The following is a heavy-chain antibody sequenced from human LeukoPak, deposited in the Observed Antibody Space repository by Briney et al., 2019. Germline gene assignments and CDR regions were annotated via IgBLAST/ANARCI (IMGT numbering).Heavy chain of an antibody. Sequence: ASVKVSCKASGGTXGSYAISGVRQAPGQGLEWMGGILPSFGATKYSQKFQDRVTITADVSTTTVYMDLTSLSSEDTALYYCARPLNTMVRGITTATDFFSYAMDVWGQGTAVTVSS. J-gene: IGHJ6*02. CDR2: ILPSFGAT. V-gene: IGHV1-69*13. CDR3: ARPLNTMVRGITTATDFFSYAMDV. CDR1: GGTXGSYA. D-gene: IGHD3-10*01.